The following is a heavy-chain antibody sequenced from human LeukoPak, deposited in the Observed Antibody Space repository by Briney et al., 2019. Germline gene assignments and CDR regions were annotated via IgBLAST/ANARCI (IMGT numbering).Heavy chain of an antibody. D-gene: IGHD4-23*01. V-gene: IGHV1-46*02. Sequence: ASVKVSCKASGYSFNSYYIHRVRQAPGQGLEWMGTINPSGHRTIYAQNFQGRVTMTTDTSTRIVDMELSGLKSEDTAVYYCARDLGDYGGNSGFFDFWGQGILVTVSS. CDR2: INPSGHRT. CDR3: ARDLGDYGGNSGFFDF. CDR1: GYSFNSYY. J-gene: IGHJ4*02.